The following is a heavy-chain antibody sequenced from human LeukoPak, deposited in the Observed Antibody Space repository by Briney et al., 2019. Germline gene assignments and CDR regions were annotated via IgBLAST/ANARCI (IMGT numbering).Heavy chain of an antibody. J-gene: IGHJ4*02. CDR2: VYHSRNT. Sequence: KPSETLSLTCTVSGYSISSGYYWGWIRQPPGKGREWGGSVYHSRNTYYNPSLKSRVTISVDTSNNQFSLRLSSVTAADTAVYYCARDRSVGVLPAPPFDYWGQGTLVTVSS. CDR3: ARDRSVGVLPAPPFDY. CDR1: GYSISSGYY. D-gene: IGHD6-6*01. V-gene: IGHV4-38-2*02.